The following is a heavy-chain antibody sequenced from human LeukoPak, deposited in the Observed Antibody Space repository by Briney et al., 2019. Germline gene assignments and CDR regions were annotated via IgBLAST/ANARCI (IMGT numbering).Heavy chain of an antibody. CDR1: GGSISSSSYY. CDR3: ASQRRMVRGVQGHFDY. D-gene: IGHD3-10*01. J-gene: IGHJ4*02. CDR2: IYYSGST. V-gene: IGHV4-39*07. Sequence: SETLSLTCTVSGGSISSSSYYWGWIRQPPGKGLEWIGSIYYSGSTYYNPSLKSRVTISVDTSKNQFSQKLSSVTAADTAVYYCASQRRMVRGVQGHFDYWGQGTLVTVSS.